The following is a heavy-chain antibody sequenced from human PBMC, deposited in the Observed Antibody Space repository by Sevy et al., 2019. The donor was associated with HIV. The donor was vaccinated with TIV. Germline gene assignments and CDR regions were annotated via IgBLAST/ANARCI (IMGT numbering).Heavy chain of an antibody. D-gene: IGHD3-10*01. CDR3: ARGRGSYFDY. CDR2: MNPNSGNT. V-gene: IGHV1-8*01. J-gene: IGHJ4*02. Sequence: ASVKVSCKASGYTFTSYDINWVRQAPGQGLEWMGWMNPNSGNTGYAQKFQGRVTMTRNTSLSTVYMELSSLRSEDMAVYYCARGRGSYFDYWGQGTLVTVSS. CDR1: GYTFTSYD.